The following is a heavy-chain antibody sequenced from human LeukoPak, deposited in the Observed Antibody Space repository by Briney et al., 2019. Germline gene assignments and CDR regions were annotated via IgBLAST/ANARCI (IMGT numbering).Heavy chain of an antibody. V-gene: IGHV3-21*01. CDR3: ARTYYDILTGYNPYFDY. J-gene: IGHJ4*02. D-gene: IGHD3-9*01. CDR2: ITASSTAI. CDR1: GFTFSSYA. Sequence: GGSLRLSCATSGFTFSSYAMSWVRQAPGKGLEWVSSITASSTAIYSADSVKGRFTISRDNAKNFLYLQMNSLRAEDTAVYYCARTYYDILTGYNPYFDYWGQGILVTVSS.